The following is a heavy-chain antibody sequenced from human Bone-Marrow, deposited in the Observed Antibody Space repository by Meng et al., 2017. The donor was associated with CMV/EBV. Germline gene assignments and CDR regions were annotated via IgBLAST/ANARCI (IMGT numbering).Heavy chain of an antibody. J-gene: IGHJ4*02. CDR2: IIPIFGTA. D-gene: IGHD6-25*01. CDR3: ARDSGSGYGSFTFDY. CDR1: GGTFSSSA. V-gene: IGHV1-69*06. Sequence: SGGTFSSSAISWVRQAPGQGLEWMGGIIPIFGTANYAQKFQGRVTITADKSTSTAYMELSSLRSEDTAVYYCARDSGSGYGSFTFDYWGQGTLVTVSS.